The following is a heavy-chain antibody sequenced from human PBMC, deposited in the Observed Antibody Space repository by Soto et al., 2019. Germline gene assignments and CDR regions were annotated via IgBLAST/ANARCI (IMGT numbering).Heavy chain of an antibody. CDR1: GDSVSNNSVA. Sequence: PSQTLSLTRAISGDSVSNNSVAWNWVRQSPSRGLEWLGRTYYRSKWHYDYAPSVRSRITINPDTSKNHFSLQLNSVSPEDAAVYYCARTLRGRGVKYFDDWGQGTLVTVS. CDR2: TYYRSKWHY. J-gene: IGHJ4*02. CDR3: ARTLRGRGVKYFDD. V-gene: IGHV6-1*01. D-gene: IGHD3-10*01.